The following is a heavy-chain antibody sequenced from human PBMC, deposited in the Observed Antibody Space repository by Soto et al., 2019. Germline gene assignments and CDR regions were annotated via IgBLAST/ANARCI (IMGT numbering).Heavy chain of an antibody. Sequence: QVQLVESGGGVVQPGKSLRLSCAASGFTFSYYVMHWVRQAPDKGLEWVAVISYDGSNKYYADSVKGRFTISRDNSKNTLFLQMNSLRPEDTAVYYCAKDGGANWCQGTLVTVSS. CDR3: AKDGGAN. CDR1: GFTFSYYV. D-gene: IGHD1-26*01. J-gene: IGHJ4*02. V-gene: IGHV3-30*18. CDR2: ISYDGSNK.